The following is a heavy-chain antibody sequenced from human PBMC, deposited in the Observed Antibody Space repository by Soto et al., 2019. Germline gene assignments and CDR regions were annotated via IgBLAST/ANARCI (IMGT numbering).Heavy chain of an antibody. CDR1: GYSLTNYW. CDR2: IDPSDSYT. J-gene: IGHJ4*02. V-gene: IGHV5-10-1*01. Sequence: GQSLKISCKGSGYSLTNYWISWVRQMPGKGLEWMGRIDPSDSYTNYSPSFQGHVTISADKSISTAYLQWSSLKASDTAMYYRARIAVAGTVDYFDYWGQGTLVTVSS. CDR3: ARIAVAGTVDYFDY. D-gene: IGHD6-19*01.